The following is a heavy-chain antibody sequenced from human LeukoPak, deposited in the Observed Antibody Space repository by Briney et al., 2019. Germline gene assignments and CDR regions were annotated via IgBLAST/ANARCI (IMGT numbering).Heavy chain of an antibody. J-gene: IGHJ5*02. D-gene: IGHD3-16*02. CDR2: INHSGST. V-gene: IGHV4-39*07. Sequence: SETLSLTCTVSGGSISSSSYYWSWIRQPPGKGLEWIGEINHSGSTNYNPSLKSRVTISVDTSKNQFSLKLSSVTAADTAVYYCARGPPEVWGSYRPKPPRFDPWGQGTLVTVSS. CDR3: ARGPPEVWGSYRPKPPRFDP. CDR1: GGSISSSSYY.